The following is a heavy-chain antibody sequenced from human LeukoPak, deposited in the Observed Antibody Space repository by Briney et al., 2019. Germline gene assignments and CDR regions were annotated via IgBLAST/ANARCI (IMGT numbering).Heavy chain of an antibody. CDR2: ISGSGGTT. J-gene: IGHJ4*02. D-gene: IGHD2-15*01. CDR3: TREYSRFVESYFDY. V-gene: IGHV3-23*01. Sequence: QTGGSLRLSCAASGFTFSSYAMSWVRQAPGKGLEWVSTISGSGGTTNYADSMEGRFTISRDNSKNRLYLQMNSLRAEDTAVYYCTREYSRFVESYFDYWGQGTLVTVSS. CDR1: GFTFSSYA.